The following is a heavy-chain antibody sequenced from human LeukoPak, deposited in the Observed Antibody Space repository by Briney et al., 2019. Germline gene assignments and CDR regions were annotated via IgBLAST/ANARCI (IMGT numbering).Heavy chain of an antibody. CDR2: ISAYNGNT. J-gene: IGHJ5*02. D-gene: IGHD2-15*01. V-gene: IGHV1-18*01. CDR3: ARVYCGGGSCYHSRGWFDP. Sequence: ASVKVSCKASGYTFTSYGISWVRQAPGQGLEWMGWISAYNGNTNYAQKLQGRVTMTTDTSTSTAYMELRSLRSDDTAVYYCARVYCGGGSCYHSRGWFDPWGPGTLVTVSS. CDR1: GYTFTSYG.